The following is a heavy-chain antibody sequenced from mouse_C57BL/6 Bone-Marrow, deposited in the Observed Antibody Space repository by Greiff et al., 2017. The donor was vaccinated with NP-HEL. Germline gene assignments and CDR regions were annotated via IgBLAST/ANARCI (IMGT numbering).Heavy chain of an antibody. CDR2: IDPSDSYT. CDR3: ARDYSRLMDD. Sequence: QVQLQQSGAELVMPGASVKLSCKASGYTFTSYWMHWVKQRPGQGLEWIGEIDPSDSYTNCNQNFKGKSTLTVDKSSSTAYMQLSSLTSEDSAVYDCARDYSRLMDDWGQGTSVTVTS. CDR1: GYTFTSYW. V-gene: IGHV1-69*01. D-gene: IGHD2-5*01. J-gene: IGHJ4*01.